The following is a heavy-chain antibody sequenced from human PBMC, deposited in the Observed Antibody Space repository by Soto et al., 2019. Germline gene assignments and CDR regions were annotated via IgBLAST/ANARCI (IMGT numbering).Heavy chain of an antibody. D-gene: IGHD3-10*01. J-gene: IGHJ4*02. CDR1: HYTFTSYG. Sequence: QLVQSGPEVKKPGASVKVSCKSSHYTFTSYGVSWVRQAPGHGLEWMGWISSQNGNPVYAQTFQGIVTLSTDTSTRTAVMEQRSLPSHATARYYCARDLHYYTSDRVDYCCQGTLVTVSS. CDR2: ISSQNGNP. CDR3: ARDLHYYTSDRVDY. V-gene: IGHV1-18*01.